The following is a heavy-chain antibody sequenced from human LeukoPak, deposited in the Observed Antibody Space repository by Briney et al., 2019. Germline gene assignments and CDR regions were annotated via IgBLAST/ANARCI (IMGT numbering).Heavy chain of an antibody. CDR1: GGSISSYY. CDR2: IYYSGST. D-gene: IGHD2-2*01. Sequence: SETLSLTCTVSGGSISSYYWSWIRQPPGKGLEWIGYIYYSGSTNYNPSLKSRVTISVDTSKNQFSLKPSSVTAADTAVYYCARVGSSTNGEIDYWGQGTLVTVSS. V-gene: IGHV4-59*01. CDR3: ARVGSSTNGEIDY. J-gene: IGHJ4*02.